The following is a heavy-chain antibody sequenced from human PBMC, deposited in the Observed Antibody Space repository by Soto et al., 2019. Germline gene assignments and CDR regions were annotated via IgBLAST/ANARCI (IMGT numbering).Heavy chain of an antibody. CDR3: ARHPPYYYDSSGGLARFDV. J-gene: IGHJ6*02. Sequence: ASVKVSCKASGYTFTSYGISWVRQAPGQGLEWMGWISAYNGNTNYAQKLQGRVTMTTDTSTSTAYMELRSLRSDDTAVYYCARHPPYYYDSSGGLARFDVWGQGTTVTVSS. CDR2: ISAYNGNT. V-gene: IGHV1-18*01. CDR1: GYTFTSYG. D-gene: IGHD3-22*01.